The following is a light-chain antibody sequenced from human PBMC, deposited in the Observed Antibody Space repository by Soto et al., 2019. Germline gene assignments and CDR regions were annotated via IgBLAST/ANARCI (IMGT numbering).Light chain of an antibody. CDR1: SSNIGSNS. CDR3: AAWDDSLNGREV. Sequence: QSVLTQPPSASGTPGQRVTISCYGSSSNIGSNSVNWYQQLPGAAPKLLIYSNNQRPSGVPDRFSGSKSGTSASLAISGLQSEDAADYYCAAWDDSLNGREVFGTGTKLTVL. CDR2: SNN. V-gene: IGLV1-44*01. J-gene: IGLJ1*01.